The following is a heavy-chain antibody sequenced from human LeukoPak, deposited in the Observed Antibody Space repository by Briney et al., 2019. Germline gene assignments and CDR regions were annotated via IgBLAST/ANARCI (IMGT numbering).Heavy chain of an antibody. CDR2: IKEDGSEK. D-gene: IGHD4-23*01. J-gene: IGHJ4*02. CDR1: GLTFSNYW. V-gene: IGHV3-7*03. Sequence: GGSLRLSCAASGLTFSNYWMSWVRQAPGKGLEWVANIKEDGSEKYYVDSMKGRFTISRDNAKNSLYLQMSSLRVEDTAVYYCARDRTGGYFVYWGQGTLVTVSS. CDR3: ARDRTGGYFVY.